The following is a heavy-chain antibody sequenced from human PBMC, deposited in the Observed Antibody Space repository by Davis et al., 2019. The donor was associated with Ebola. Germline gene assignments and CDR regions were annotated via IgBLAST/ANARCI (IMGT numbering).Heavy chain of an antibody. Sequence: SVQVSCKASLCTFSSYASSCVRQAPRQGLEGMAGIIPIFGTANYAQRFQGRVTITADESRTTAYMELSRLRSDDTAVYYCARGALINMVRGVIPPPYWGQGTRVTVSS. V-gene: IGHV1-69*13. J-gene: IGHJ4*02. CDR3: ARGALINMVRGVIPPPY. CDR2: IIPIFGTA. D-gene: IGHD3-10*01. CDR1: LCTFSSYA.